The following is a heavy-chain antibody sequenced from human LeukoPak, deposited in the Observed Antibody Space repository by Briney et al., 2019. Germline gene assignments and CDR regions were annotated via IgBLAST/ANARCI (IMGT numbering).Heavy chain of an antibody. CDR1: AFTYSNYG. J-gene: IGHJ4*02. D-gene: IGHD6-13*01. V-gene: IGHV3-7*03. CDR2: INQDGSVK. CDR3: VKVSVAAPGSDY. Sequence: GGSLRPSCAASAFTYSNYGITWVRHAPGKGLEWVANINQDGSVKYHLHYVHGRFTISRDNAKNSLYLRMNSLRAEDTALYYCVKVSVAAPGSDYWGQGTLVTVSS.